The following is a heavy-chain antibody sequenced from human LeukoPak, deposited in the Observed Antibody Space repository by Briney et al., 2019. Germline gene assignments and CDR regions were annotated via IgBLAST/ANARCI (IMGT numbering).Heavy chain of an antibody. CDR2: IYYSGST. D-gene: IGHD2-2*03. J-gene: IGHJ5*02. CDR3: ARGRVDIVVVPAAIRFDP. CDR1: GDSISSASHY. Sequence: SETLSLTCTVSGDSISSASHYWAWVRQPPGKGLEWIGSIYYSGSTHYNPSLKSRVTISMDTSKNQFSLKLSSVTAADTAVYYCARGRVDIVVVPAAIRFDPWGQGTLVTVSS. V-gene: IGHV4-39*07.